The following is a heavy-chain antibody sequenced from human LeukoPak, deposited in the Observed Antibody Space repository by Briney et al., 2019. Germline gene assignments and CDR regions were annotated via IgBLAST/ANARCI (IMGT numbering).Heavy chain of an antibody. D-gene: IGHD2-8*01. CDR3: AKDVFHTYFDY. CDR2: IYSGGST. J-gene: IGHJ4*02. CDR1: GFTVSSNY. Sequence: PGGSLRLSCAASGFTVSSNYMSWVRQAPGKGLEWVSVIYSGGSTYYADSVKGRFTISRDNSKNTLYLQMYSLRAEDTAVYYCAKDVFHTYFDYWGQGTLVTVSS. V-gene: IGHV3-53*01.